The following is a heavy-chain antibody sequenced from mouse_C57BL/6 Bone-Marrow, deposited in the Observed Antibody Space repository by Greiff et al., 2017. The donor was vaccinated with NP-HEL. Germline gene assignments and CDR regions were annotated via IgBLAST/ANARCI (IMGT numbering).Heavy chain of an antibody. Sequence: EVQLVESGGGLVKPGGSLKLSCAASGFTFSDYGMHWVRQAPEKGLEWVAYISSGSSTIYYADTVKGRFTISRDNAKNTLFLQMTSLRSEDTAMYYCATFTTDYFDYWGQGTTLTVSS. CDR1: GFTFSDYG. CDR3: ATFTTDYFDY. D-gene: IGHD1-1*01. CDR2: ISSGSSTI. V-gene: IGHV5-17*01. J-gene: IGHJ2*01.